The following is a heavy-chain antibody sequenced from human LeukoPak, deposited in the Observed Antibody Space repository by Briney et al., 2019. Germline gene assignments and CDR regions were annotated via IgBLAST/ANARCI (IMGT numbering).Heavy chain of an antibody. CDR3: ARGGYDFWSGHPTNNWFDP. Sequence: KPSETLSLTCAVYGGSFSGYYWSWIRQPPGKGLEWIGEINHSGSTNYNPSLKSRVTISVDTSKNQFSLKLSSVTAADTAVYYCARGGYDFWSGHPTNNWFDPWGQGTLVTVSS. J-gene: IGHJ5*02. CDR1: GGSFSGYY. D-gene: IGHD3-3*01. CDR2: INHSGST. V-gene: IGHV4-34*01.